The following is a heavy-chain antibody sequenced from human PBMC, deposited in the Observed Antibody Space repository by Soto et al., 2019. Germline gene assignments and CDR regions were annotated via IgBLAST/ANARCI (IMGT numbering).Heavy chain of an antibody. D-gene: IGHD3-3*01. CDR3: AREINDFWSGYLY. J-gene: IGHJ4*02. V-gene: IGHV3-33*01. Sequence: QVQLVESGGGVVQPGTSLRLSCAASGFSFSSYAMHWVRQAPGKGLEWVAALWYDGSNLNYAQSVKGRFTISRDNSKSTVYLQMNRLKVEDTAVYYCAREINDFWSGYLYWGQGTVVTVSS. CDR2: LWYDGSNL. CDR1: GFSFSSYA.